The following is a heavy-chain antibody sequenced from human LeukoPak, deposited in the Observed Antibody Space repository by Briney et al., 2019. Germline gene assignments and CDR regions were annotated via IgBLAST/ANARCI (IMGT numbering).Heavy chain of an antibody. D-gene: IGHD5-12*01. CDR2: IYHSGST. V-gene: IGHV4-4*02. J-gene: IGHJ5*02. CDR1: GGSISSSNW. Sequence: PSETLSLTCAVSGGSISSSNWWSWVRQPPGKGLEWIGEIYHSGSTNYNPSLKSRVTISVDKSKNQFSLKLSSVTAADTAVYYCARLVIVATIRGSFKGYNWFDPWGQGTLVTVSS. CDR3: ARLVIVATIRGSFKGYNWFDP.